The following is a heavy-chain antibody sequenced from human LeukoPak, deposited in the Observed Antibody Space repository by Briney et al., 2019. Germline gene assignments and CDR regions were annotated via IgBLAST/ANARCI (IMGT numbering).Heavy chain of an antibody. J-gene: IGHJ5*02. Sequence: PSETLSLTCTVSGGSISSSSYYWGWIRQPPGKGLEWIGSIYYSGSTYYNPSLKSRVTISVDTSKNQFSLKLSSVTAADTAVYYCARDSSSWHCNWFDPWGQGTLVTVSS. CDR2: IYYSGST. V-gene: IGHV4-39*07. CDR3: ARDSSSWHCNWFDP. D-gene: IGHD6-13*01. CDR1: GGSISSSSYY.